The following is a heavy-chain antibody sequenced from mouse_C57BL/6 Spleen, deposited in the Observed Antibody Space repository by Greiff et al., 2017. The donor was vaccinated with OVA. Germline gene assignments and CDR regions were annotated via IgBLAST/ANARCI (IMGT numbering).Heavy chain of an antibody. CDR3: ATLTTVVDYAMDY. D-gene: IGHD1-1*01. CDR2: ISYDGSN. V-gene: IGHV3-6*01. J-gene: IGHJ4*01. CDR1: GYSITSGYY. Sequence: EVQLVESGPGLVKPSQSLSLTCSVTGYSITSGYYWNWIRQFPGNKLEWMGYISYDGSNNYNPSLKNRISITRDTSKNQFFLKLNSVTTEDTATYYCATLTTVVDYAMDYWGQGTSVTVSS.